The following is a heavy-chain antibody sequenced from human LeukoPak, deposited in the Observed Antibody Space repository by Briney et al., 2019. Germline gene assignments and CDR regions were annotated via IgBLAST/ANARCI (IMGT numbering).Heavy chain of an antibody. CDR3: ARGEAARRNWFDP. J-gene: IGHJ5*02. D-gene: IGHD6-6*01. V-gene: IGHV1-69*04. CDR1: GGTFSSCA. CDR2: IIPILGIA. Sequence: ASVKVSCKASGGTFSSCAISWVRQAPGQGLEWMGRIIPILGIANYAQKFQGRVTITADKSTSTAYMELSSLRSEDTAVYYCARGEAARRNWFDPWGQGTLVTVSS.